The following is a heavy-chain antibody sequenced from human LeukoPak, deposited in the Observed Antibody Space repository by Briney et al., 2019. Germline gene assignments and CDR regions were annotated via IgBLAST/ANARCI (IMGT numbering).Heavy chain of an antibody. Sequence: PSETLSLTCSVSGGSISSYYWSWIRQTPSKGLEWIGYIYYSGSSDYNPTLKRRATISVDTYKNQCSLKLSSLTGADTAVYYCARGEWSGLKDGFNIWGPGTMATVSS. V-gene: IGHV4-59*01. CDR2: IYYSGSS. J-gene: IGHJ3*02. CDR3: ARGEWSGLKDGFNI. CDR1: GGSISSYY. D-gene: IGHD3-3*01.